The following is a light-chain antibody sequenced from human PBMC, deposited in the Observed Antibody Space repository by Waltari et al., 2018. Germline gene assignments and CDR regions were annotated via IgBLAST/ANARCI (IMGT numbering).Light chain of an antibody. CDR2: GAS. Sequence: EIVLTHSPGTLSLSPGERATLSCWASQSVGRSLAWYQQKRGQAPRLLIYGASTRATGIPDRFSGSGSGTDFSLTISRLEPEDFAVYYCQHYVRLPVTFGQGTKLEIK. CDR3: QHYVRLPVT. J-gene: IGKJ1*01. CDR1: QSVGRS. V-gene: IGKV3-20*01.